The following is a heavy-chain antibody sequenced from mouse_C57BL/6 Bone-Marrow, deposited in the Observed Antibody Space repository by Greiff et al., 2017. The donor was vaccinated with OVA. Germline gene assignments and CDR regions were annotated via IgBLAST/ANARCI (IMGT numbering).Heavy chain of an antibody. CDR1: GYSITSGYD. CDR3: ARTADWVSYWYFDV. Sequence: VQLQQSGPGMVKPSQSLSLTCTVTGYSITSGYDWHWIRHFPGNKLEWMGYISYSGSTNYNPSLKSRISITHDTSKNHFFLKLNSVTTEDTATYYCARTADWVSYWYFDVWGTGTTVTVSS. J-gene: IGHJ1*03. V-gene: IGHV3-1*01. D-gene: IGHD4-1*01. CDR2: ISYSGST.